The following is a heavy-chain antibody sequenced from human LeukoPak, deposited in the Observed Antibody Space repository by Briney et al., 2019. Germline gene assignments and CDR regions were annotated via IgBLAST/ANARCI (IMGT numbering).Heavy chain of an antibody. Sequence: GSSVKVSCKASGGTFSSYAISWVRQAPGQGLEWIGGIIPIFGTANYAQKFQGRVTITADESTSTAYMELSSLRSEDTAVYYCAREEYYYDSSGYYYGYWGQGTLVTVSS. CDR3: AREEYYYDSSGYYYGY. D-gene: IGHD3-22*01. J-gene: IGHJ4*02. CDR1: GGTFSSYA. CDR2: IIPIFGTA. V-gene: IGHV1-69*01.